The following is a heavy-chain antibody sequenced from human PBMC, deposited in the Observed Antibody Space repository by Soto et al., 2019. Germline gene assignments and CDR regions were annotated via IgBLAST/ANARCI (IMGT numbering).Heavy chain of an antibody. CDR2: IWYDGSNK. J-gene: IGHJ3*02. Sequence: GGTLRLSCAASGFTFSSYGMHWVRQAPGKGLEWVAVIWYDGSNKYYADSVKGRFTISRDNSKNTLYLQMNSLRAEDTAVYYCARGFSGYYLFKYDFDIWGQGTMVTVSS. CDR3: ARGFSGYYLFKYDFDI. V-gene: IGHV3-33*01. CDR1: GFTFSSYG. D-gene: IGHD3-22*01.